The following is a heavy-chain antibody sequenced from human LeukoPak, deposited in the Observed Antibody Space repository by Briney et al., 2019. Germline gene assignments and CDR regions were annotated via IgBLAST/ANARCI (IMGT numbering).Heavy chain of an antibody. Sequence: GGSLRLSCAASGFTFSTYAMHWVRQAPGKGLEWVAVISYDGSNEYYADSVKGRFTISRDNSKNTLYLQMNSLRAEDTAVYYCARGTSSGYFQLYFDYWGQGTLVTVSS. D-gene: IGHD3-22*01. CDR3: ARGTSSGYFQLYFDY. J-gene: IGHJ4*02. V-gene: IGHV3-30*14. CDR1: GFTFSTYA. CDR2: ISYDGSNE.